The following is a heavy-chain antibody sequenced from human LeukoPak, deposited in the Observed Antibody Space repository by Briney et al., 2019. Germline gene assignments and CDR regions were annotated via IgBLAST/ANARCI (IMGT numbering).Heavy chain of an antibody. J-gene: IGHJ4*02. D-gene: IGHD1-1*01. Sequence: TGGSRRLSCAVSGFTFSSYAMNWVRQAPGKGLEWVSSISSSSSCKYYTDSVKGRFTISRDNAKNSLYLQMNSLRAEDTAVYYCARSAAGTYYWGQGTLVTVSS. CDR1: GFTFSSYA. CDR3: ARSAAGTYY. V-gene: IGHV3-21*01. CDR2: ISSSSSCK.